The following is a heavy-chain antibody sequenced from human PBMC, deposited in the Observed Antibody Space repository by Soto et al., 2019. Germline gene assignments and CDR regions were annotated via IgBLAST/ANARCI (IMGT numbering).Heavy chain of an antibody. Sequence: QVQLVQSGAEVKKPGASVKVSCKASGYTFTNYGISWVRLAPGQGLEWMGWISAYNGNTNLAQKFQDRGIMTTDRSTSTAYMELRSLRSDDTAVYYCARDNRDRYSSGWPNPFDYWGQGTLVTVSS. J-gene: IGHJ4*02. CDR1: GYTFTNYG. CDR3: ARDNRDRYSSGWPNPFDY. V-gene: IGHV1-18*04. D-gene: IGHD6-19*01. CDR2: ISAYNGNT.